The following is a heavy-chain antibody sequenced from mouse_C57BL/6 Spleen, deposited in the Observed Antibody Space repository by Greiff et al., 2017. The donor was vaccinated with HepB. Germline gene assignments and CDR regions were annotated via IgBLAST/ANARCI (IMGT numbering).Heavy chain of an antibody. J-gene: IGHJ2*01. CDR1: GYAFSSSW. D-gene: IGHD1-1*01. CDR2: IYPGDGDT. CDR3: ARSTVVADYVDY. V-gene: IGHV1-82*01. Sequence: QVQLQQSGPELVKPGASVKISCKASGYAFSSSWMNWVKQRPGKGLEWIGRIYPGDGDTNYNGKFKGKATLTADKSSSTAYMQLSSLTSEDSAVYFCARSTVVADYVDYWGQGTTLTVSS.